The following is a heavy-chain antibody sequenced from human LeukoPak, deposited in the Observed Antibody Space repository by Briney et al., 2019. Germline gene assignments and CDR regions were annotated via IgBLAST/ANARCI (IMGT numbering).Heavy chain of an antibody. V-gene: IGHV1-69*04. J-gene: IGHJ4*02. CDR3: ARDAGGGWYSVY. D-gene: IGHD6-19*01. CDR2: IIPILGIA. CDR1: GGTFSSYT. Sequence: ASVKVSCKASGGTFSSYTISWVRQAPGQGLEWMGRIIPILGIANYAQKFQGRVTITADKSTSTAYVELSSLRSEDTAVYYCARDAGGGWYSVYWGQGTLVTVSS.